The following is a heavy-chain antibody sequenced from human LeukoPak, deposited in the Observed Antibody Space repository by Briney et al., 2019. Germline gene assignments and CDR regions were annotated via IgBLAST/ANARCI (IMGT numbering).Heavy chain of an antibody. CDR3: ARDPTYYYDSSGYYSGPLGVWFDP. V-gene: IGHV1-18*04. Sequence: ASVKVSCKASGYTFTRHYMNWVRQAPGQGLEWMGWISAYNGNTNYAQKLQGRVTMTTDTSTSTAYMELRSLRSDDTAVYYCARDPTYYYDSSGYYSGPLGVWFDPWGQGTLVTVSS. CDR2: ISAYNGNT. CDR1: GYTFTRHY. J-gene: IGHJ5*02. D-gene: IGHD3-22*01.